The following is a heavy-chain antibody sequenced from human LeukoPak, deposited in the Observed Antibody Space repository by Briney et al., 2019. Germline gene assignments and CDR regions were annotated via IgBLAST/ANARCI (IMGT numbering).Heavy chain of an antibody. CDR1: GFTFSNYW. CDR3: ARQPDY. V-gene: IGHV3-74*01. CDR2: INSDGSRT. J-gene: IGHJ4*02. Sequence: PGGSLRLSCAASGFTFSNYWMHWVRPAPGKGLVWVSHINSDGSRTNYAASVKGRFTISRDNAKNTLYLQMNSLRAEDTAVYYCARQPDYWGQGTPVTVSS. D-gene: IGHD1-14*01.